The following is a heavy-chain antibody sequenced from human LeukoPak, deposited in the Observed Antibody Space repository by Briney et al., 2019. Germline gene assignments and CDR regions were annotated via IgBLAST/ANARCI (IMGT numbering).Heavy chain of an antibody. CDR3: ARNSPLIAALDY. V-gene: IGHV4-30-2*01. J-gene: IGHJ4*02. Sequence: SETLSPTCTVSGGYISSGGYYWSWIRQPPGKGLEWIGYFYHSGSTYYNPSLKSRVTISVDRSKNQFSLKLSSVTAADTAVYYCARNSPLIAALDYWGQGTLVTVSS. CDR2: FYHSGST. CDR1: GGYISSGGYY. D-gene: IGHD6-6*01.